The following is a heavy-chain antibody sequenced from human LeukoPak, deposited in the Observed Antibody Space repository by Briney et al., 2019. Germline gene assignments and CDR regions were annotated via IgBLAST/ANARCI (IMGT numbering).Heavy chain of an antibody. V-gene: IGHV3-7*01. D-gene: IGHD1-26*01. CDR1: GFTFSSYW. J-gene: IGHJ6*03. CDR3: ARDPYNGNYGDSYYYFMDA. Sequence: GGSLRLSCAASGFTFSSYWMSWVRQAPGKGLEWVANIKQDGSEKYYVDSVKGRFTISRDNAKNSLYLQMNSLRAEDTAVYYCARDPYNGNYGDSYYYFMDAWGKGTTVTISS. CDR2: IKQDGSEK.